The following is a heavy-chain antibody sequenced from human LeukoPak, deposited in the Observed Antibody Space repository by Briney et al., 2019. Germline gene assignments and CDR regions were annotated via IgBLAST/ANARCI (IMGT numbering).Heavy chain of an antibody. CDR2: IYYSGST. CDR3: ARRPGEYGGNDFDY. D-gene: IGHD4/OR15-4a*01. CDR1: GGSINSRSDY. Sequence: PSETLSLTCTVSGGSINSRSDYWGWIRQPPGKGLEWIGSIYYSGSTHYNPSLKSRVTMPIDTSKNQFSLKLSSVTAADTAVYYCARRPGEYGGNDFDYWGQGTLVTVSS. V-gene: IGHV4-39*01. J-gene: IGHJ4*02.